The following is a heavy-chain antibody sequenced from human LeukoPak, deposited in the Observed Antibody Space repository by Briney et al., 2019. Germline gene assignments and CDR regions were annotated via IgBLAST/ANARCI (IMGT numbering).Heavy chain of an antibody. CDR2: ILSDGGNS. D-gene: IGHD6-19*01. V-gene: IGHV3-30*04. CDR1: GFTFNSYA. Sequence: GRSLRLSCAASGFTFNSYAMHWVRQAPGTGLEWVALILSDGGNSHYADSVKGRFTISRDNSKNTLYLQMSSLRAEDTAVYYCARARFTNGWYFNRDYWGQGTLVTVSS. J-gene: IGHJ4*02. CDR3: ARARFTNGWYFNRDY.